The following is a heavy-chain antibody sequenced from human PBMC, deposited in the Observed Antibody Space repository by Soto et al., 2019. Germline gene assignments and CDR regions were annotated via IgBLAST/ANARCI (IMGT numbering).Heavy chain of an antibody. V-gene: IGHV3-48*03. D-gene: IGHD5-12*01. CDR1: GITLSSFE. J-gene: IGHJ3*02. CDR2: ISKSGGFKYYL. CDR3: ASKKWPNAFDM. Sequence: GGSLRLSCAASGITLSSFEMNWVRQAPGKGLEWISYISKSGGFKYYLDYADSVKGRSTISRDDAKNSVFLQMKSLRAEDTAVYYCASKKWPNAFDMWGEGPMVTV.